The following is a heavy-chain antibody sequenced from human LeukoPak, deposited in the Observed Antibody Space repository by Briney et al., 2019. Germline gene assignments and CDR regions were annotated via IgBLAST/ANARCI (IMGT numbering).Heavy chain of an antibody. CDR2: ISPSSSYI. J-gene: IGHJ4*02. CDR1: GFTFSSYS. V-gene: IGHV3-21*01. D-gene: IGHD6-13*01. Sequence: GGSLRLSCAASGFTFSSYSMNWVRQAPGKGLEWVSSISPSSSYIYYADSVKGRFTISRDNAKNSLYLQMNSLRAEDTAVYYCARDFSSSWYSYGFYFDYWGQGTLVTVSS. CDR3: ARDFSSSWYSYGFYFDY.